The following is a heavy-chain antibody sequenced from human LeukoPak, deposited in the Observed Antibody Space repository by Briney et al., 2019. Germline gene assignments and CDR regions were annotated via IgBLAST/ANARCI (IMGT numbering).Heavy chain of an antibody. V-gene: IGHV3-23*01. D-gene: IGHD6-19*01. CDR3: AQGYSSGWYPY. CDR1: GFSVSSFG. CDR2: ISVNGETT. J-gene: IGHJ4*02. Sequence: GGSLRFSCAVSGFSVSSFGMSWVRQAPGKGLEWVSAISVNGETTWYADSVKGRSIISRDNSKNTLYLQLSSLRAEDTAVYYCAQGYSSGWYPYWGQGSLVSVSS.